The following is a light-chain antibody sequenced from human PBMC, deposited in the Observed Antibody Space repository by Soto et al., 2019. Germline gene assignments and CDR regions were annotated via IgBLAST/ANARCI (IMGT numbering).Light chain of an antibody. V-gene: IGKV3D-15*02. CDR2: GAS. Sequence: EVLMTQSPATLSVSPGERATLASTACQSVSTDLAWYQRKPGQAPRLLVYGASTRATGIPPRLSGSGSVTEFALTISSLQSEDLAVYYCQQYGSSPWTFGKGTKGDIK. CDR3: QQYGSSPWT. CDR1: QSVSTD. J-gene: IGKJ1*01.